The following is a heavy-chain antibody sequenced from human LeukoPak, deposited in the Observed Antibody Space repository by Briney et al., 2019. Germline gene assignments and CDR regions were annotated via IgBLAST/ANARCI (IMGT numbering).Heavy chain of an antibody. CDR2: ISYDGSNK. D-gene: IGHD4-17*01. CDR1: GFTFADHA. V-gene: IGHV3-30-3*01. J-gene: IGHJ4*02. Sequence: GGSLRLSCAASGFTFADHAMGWVRQAPGKGLEWVAVISYDGSNKYYADSVKGRFTISRDNSKNTLYLQMNSLRAEDTAVYYCARDSAVTTTYYFDYWGQGTLVTVSS. CDR3: ARDSAVTTTYYFDY.